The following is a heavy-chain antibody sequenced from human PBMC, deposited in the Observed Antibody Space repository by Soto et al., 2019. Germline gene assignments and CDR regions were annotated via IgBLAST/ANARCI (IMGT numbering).Heavy chain of an antibody. D-gene: IGHD4-17*01. V-gene: IGHV4-61*01. CDR3: ARGATVTQYDY. Sequence: QVQLQESGPGLVKPSETLSLTCTVSGVSVNSGSFYWAWLRQPQGKGLEWIGFGSYSGTTNYKPSLKSRVTISVDTSRSQISLKVTSLTAADTAVYYCARGATVTQYDYWGQGTLVTVSS. CDR2: GSYSGTT. CDR1: GVSVNSGSFY. J-gene: IGHJ4*02.